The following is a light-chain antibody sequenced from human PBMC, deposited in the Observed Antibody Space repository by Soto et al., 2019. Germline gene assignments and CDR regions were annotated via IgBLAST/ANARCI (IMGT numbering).Light chain of an antibody. CDR2: DAS. CDR1: QSLLHSDGKTY. CDR3: QLYGVSPKT. J-gene: IGKJ1*01. Sequence: DIVMTQTPLSLSVNTGQPASISCNSIQSLLHSDGKTYLAWYQQKPGQAPRLLISDASTRATGIPDRFSGSGSGTDFTLTISRLEPEDFAVYYCQLYGVSPKTFGQGTKVDIK. V-gene: IGKV3-20*01.